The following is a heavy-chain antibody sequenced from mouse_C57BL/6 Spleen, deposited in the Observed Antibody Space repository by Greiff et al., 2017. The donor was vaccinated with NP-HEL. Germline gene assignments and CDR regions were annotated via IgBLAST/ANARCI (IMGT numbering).Heavy chain of an antibody. V-gene: IGHV5-17*01. CDR1: GFTFSDYG. Sequence: EVMLVESGGGLVKPGGSLKLSCAASGFTFSDYGMHWVRQAPEKGLEWVAYISSGSSTIYYADTVKGRFTIARDNAKNTLFLQMTSLRSEDTAMYYCAREYYGSIDYWGQGTTLTVSS. J-gene: IGHJ2*01. CDR2: ISSGSSTI. CDR3: AREYYGSIDY. D-gene: IGHD1-1*01.